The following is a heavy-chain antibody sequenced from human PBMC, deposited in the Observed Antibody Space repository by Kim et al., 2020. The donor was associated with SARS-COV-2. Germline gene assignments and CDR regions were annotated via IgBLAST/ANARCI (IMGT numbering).Heavy chain of an antibody. CDR3: ARPFSGSYRGWFDP. Sequence: GGSLRLSCAASGFTFSSYAMHWVRQAPGKGLEWVAVISYDGSNKYYADSVKGRFTISRDNSKNTLYLQMNSLRAEDTAVYYCARPFSGSYRGWFDPWGQG. D-gene: IGHD1-26*01. CDR2: ISYDGSNK. CDR1: GFTFSSYA. J-gene: IGHJ5*02. V-gene: IGHV3-30-3*01.